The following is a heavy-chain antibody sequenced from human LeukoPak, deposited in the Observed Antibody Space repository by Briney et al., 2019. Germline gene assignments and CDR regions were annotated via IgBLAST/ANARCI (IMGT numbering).Heavy chain of an antibody. V-gene: IGHV3-23*01. CDR3: AKDFHGDFPYFFDY. J-gene: IGHJ4*02. CDR2: ISASGGTT. CDR1: GFTFSSRDW. Sequence: GGSLRLSCVASGFTFSSRDWMTWVRQAPGKGLEWVSSISASGGTTYYADSVKGRFTISRDNSKNTFNLQMNSLRAEDTALYYCAKDFHGDFPYFFDYWGQGTLVTVSS.